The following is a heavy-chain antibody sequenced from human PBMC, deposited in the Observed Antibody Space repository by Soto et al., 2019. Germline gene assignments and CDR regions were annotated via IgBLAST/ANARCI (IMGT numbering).Heavy chain of an antibody. D-gene: IGHD6-13*01. J-gene: IGHJ4*02. Sequence: PGGSLRLSCAASGFTFSNAWMSWVRQAPGKGLEWVSSISSSSSYIYYADSVKGRFTISRDNAKNSLYLQMNSLRAEDTAVYYCARASHSSLYYFDYWGRGTLVTVSS. CDR1: GFTFSNAW. CDR3: ARASHSSLYYFDY. V-gene: IGHV3-21*01. CDR2: ISSSSSYI.